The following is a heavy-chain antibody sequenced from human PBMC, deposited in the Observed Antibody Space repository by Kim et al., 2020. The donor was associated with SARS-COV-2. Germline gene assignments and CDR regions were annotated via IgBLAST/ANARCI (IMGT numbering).Heavy chain of an antibody. CDR3: ARGRGGGYYYNYYGMDV. Sequence: SETLSLTCAVYGGSFSGYYWSWIRQPPGKGLEWIGEINHSGSTNYNPSLKSRVTISVDTSKNQFSLKLSSVTAADTAVYYCARGRGGGYYYNYYGMDVWG. D-gene: IGHD2-15*01. V-gene: IGHV4-34*01. CDR1: GGSFSGYY. J-gene: IGHJ6*01. CDR2: INHSGST.